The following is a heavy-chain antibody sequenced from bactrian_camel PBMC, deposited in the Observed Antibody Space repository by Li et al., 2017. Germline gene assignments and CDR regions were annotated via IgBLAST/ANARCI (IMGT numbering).Heavy chain of an antibody. Sequence: HVQLVESGGGSVQAGGSLKLSCTPSGSTYSNLCMGWFRQAPGKEREAVAVIDTVGTTTYADPVKGRFTISKDAAEDTLDLRMTSLKPEDSGMYYCAVDGPVAFCSDYPSDFRGWGQGTQVTVS. CDR1: GSTYSNLC. CDR2: IDTVGTT. V-gene: IGHV3S57*01. CDR3: AVDGPVAFCSDYPSDFRG. D-gene: IGHD2*01. J-gene: IGHJ4*01.